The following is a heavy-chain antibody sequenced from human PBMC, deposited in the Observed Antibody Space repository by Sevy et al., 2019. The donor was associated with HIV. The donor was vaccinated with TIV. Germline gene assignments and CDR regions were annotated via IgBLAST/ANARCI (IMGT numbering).Heavy chain of an antibody. CDR3: ARVWSGSTYYYYYGLDV. CDR1: GYSISSGYY. V-gene: IGHV4-38-2*01. Sequence: SETLSLTCVVSGYSISSGYYWGWIRQPPGKGLEWIGSISHSGSTYYNPSLKSGVTISVDTSKNQFSLKLSSVTAADTAVYYCARVWSGSTYYYYYGLDVWGQGTTVTVSS. J-gene: IGHJ6*02. CDR2: ISHSGST. D-gene: IGHD1-26*01.